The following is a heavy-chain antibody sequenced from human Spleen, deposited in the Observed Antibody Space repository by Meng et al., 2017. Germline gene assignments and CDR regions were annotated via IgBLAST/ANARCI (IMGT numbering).Heavy chain of an antibody. CDR3: TRDSNSGNYYGWGDY. J-gene: IGHJ4*02. CDR2: ISSSGSTI. V-gene: IGHV3-48*03. CDR1: GFTVSSYE. D-gene: IGHD1-26*01. Sequence: GESLKISCAASGFTVSSYEMNWVRQAPGKGLEWVSYISSSGSTIYYADSVKGRFTISRDNAKNSLYLQMNSLRAEDTAIYYCTRDSNSGNYYGWGDYWGQGTLVTVSS.